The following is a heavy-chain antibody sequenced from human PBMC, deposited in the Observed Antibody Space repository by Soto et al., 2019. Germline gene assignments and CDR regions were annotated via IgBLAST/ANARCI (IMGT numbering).Heavy chain of an antibody. CDR3: ARGKTRYGDQP. D-gene: IGHD4-17*01. V-gene: IGHV4-34*01. CDR1: GGSFSGYY. CDR2: INHSGST. Sequence: QVQLQQWGAGLLKPSETLSLTCAVYGGSFSGYYWSWIRQPPGKGLEWIGEINHSGSTNYNPSLKSRVTISVDTPKNQFSLKLSSVTAADTAVYYCARGKTRYGDQPWGQGTLVTVSS. J-gene: IGHJ5*02.